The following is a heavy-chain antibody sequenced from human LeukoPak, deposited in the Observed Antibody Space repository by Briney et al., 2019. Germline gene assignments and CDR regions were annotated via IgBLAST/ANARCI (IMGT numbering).Heavy chain of an antibody. D-gene: IGHD6-19*01. V-gene: IGHV2-5*02. CDR1: GISATTSRVG. CDR2: TYLDDDN. CDR3: AHIQGTYASGWYYTFDV. J-gene: IGHJ3*01. Sequence: SGPTPVNPTQPLTLTCTFSGISATTSRVGGGWFRQPPGTALEWLAATYLDDDNRYSASLKTRLTITKYTYKYQVVLTMTNMDPVDTATYYCAHIQGTYASGWYYTFDVWGQGTMITVPS.